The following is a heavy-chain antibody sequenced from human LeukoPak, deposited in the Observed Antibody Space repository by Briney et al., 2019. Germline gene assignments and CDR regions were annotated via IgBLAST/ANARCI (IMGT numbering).Heavy chain of an antibody. V-gene: IGHV1-2*02. D-gene: IGHD3-10*01. J-gene: IGHJ4*02. CDR1: GGTFSSYA. CDR2: INPNSGGT. CDR3: ARDLYSMLRGVTDY. Sequence: ASVKVSCKASGGTFSSYAISWVRQAPGQGLEWMGWINPNSGGTNFAQKFQGRVTMTRDTSISTAYMELSRLRSDDTAVYYCARDLYSMLRGVTDYWGQGTLVTVSS.